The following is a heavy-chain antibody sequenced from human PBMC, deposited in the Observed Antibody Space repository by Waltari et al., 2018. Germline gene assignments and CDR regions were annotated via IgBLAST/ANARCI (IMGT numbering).Heavy chain of an antibody. CDR1: GFTFSSYG. Sequence: QVQLVESGGGVVQPGRSLRLSCAASGFTFSSYGMPWVRQAPGKGLGWVAVISYDGSNKYYADSVKGRFTISRDNSMNTLYLQMNSLRAEDTAVYYCAKDQYWNDDYYYGLDVWGQGTTVTVSS. CDR3: AKDQYWNDDYYYGLDV. J-gene: IGHJ6*02. V-gene: IGHV3-30*18. D-gene: IGHD1-1*01. CDR2: ISYDGSNK.